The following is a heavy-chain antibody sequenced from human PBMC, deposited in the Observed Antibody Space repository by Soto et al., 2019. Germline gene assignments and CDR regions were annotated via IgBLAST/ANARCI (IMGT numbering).Heavy chain of an antibody. V-gene: IGHV1-18*01. J-gene: IGHJ6*02. D-gene: IGHD3-3*01. CDR3: TSTIFGVVIPGGYYYGMDV. Sequence: ASVKVSCKASGYTFTSYGISWVRQAPGQGLEWMGWISAYNGNTNYAQKLQGRVTMTTDTSTSTAYMELRSLKTEDTAVYYCTSTIFGVVIPGGYYYGMDVWGQGTTVTVSS. CDR1: GYTFTSYG. CDR2: ISAYNGNT.